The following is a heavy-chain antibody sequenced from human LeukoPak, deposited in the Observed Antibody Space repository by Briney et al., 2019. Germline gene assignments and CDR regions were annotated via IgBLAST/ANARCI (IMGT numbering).Heavy chain of an antibody. CDR1: GYTFTSYG. CDR2: ISAYNGNT. Sequence: ASVKVSCKASGYTFTSYGISWVRQAPGQGLEWMGWISAYNGNTNYAQKLQGRVTMTTDTSTSTAYMELRSLRSDDTAVYYCARVSGYYGSGGFDYWGQGTLVTVSS. J-gene: IGHJ4*02. D-gene: IGHD3-10*01. CDR3: ARVSGYYGSGGFDY. V-gene: IGHV1-18*01.